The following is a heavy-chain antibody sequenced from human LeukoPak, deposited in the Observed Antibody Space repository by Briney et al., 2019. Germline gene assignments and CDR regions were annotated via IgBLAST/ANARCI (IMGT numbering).Heavy chain of an antibody. J-gene: IGHJ4*02. Sequence: GGSLRLSCAASGLTFSDYYMTGVRQAPGEGREWLSYISGNGHTIYYAASVKGRFTISRDNAKKSVYLTMNSLRAEDTAVYYCARDLGYIDYWGQGTLVTVSS. CDR1: GLTFSDYY. V-gene: IGHV3-11*01. CDR3: ARDLGYIDY. CDR2: ISGNGHTI.